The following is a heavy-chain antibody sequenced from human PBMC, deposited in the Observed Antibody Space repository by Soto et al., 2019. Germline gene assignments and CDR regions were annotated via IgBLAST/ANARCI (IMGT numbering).Heavy chain of an antibody. D-gene: IGHD3-16*01. J-gene: IGHJ4*02. V-gene: IGHV3-23*01. CDR1: GFTFISYA. Sequence: PGGSLRLSCAASGFTFISYAMTWVRQAPGKGLEWVSAISGSGGRTYYADSVKGRFTISRDNSKNTLFLRMDSLRAEDTAVYFCAKAPGGAMGPLDYWGQGTLVTVSS. CDR3: AKAPGGAMGPLDY. CDR2: ISGSGGRT.